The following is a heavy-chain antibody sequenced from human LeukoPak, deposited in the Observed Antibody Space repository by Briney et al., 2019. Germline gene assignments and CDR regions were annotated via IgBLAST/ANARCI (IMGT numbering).Heavy chain of an antibody. Sequence: PGGSLRLSCAASGFTFSNYWMHWVRQAPGKGLVWVSRLNSDGSSTTYADSVKGRFTISRDNAKNTLYLQMNSLRAEDTAVYYCARDSITTTGDIDYRGQGTLVTVSS. J-gene: IGHJ4*02. CDR3: ARDSITTTGDIDY. V-gene: IGHV3-74*01. CDR1: GFTFSNYW. CDR2: LNSDGSST. D-gene: IGHD7-27*01.